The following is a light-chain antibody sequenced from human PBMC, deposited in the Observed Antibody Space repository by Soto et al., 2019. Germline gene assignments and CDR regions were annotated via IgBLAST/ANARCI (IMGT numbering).Light chain of an antibody. V-gene: IGKV1-33*01. CDR2: DAS. Sequence: DIQMTQSPLSLSASVGDRVTITCQASQDIRNRLNWYRQKPGKAPEVLIYDASNLATGVPSRFTGSGSDIDFTLSISSLQPEDIATYYCHPYDNPLRLTIGPGTKVNIQ. CDR3: HPYDNPLRLT. J-gene: IGKJ3*01. CDR1: QDIRNR.